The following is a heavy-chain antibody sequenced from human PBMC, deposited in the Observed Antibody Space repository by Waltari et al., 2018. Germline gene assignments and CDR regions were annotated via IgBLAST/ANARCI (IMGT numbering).Heavy chain of an antibody. CDR2: ISGSGGST. CDR3: AKWELGMGDAFDI. Sequence: EVQLLESGGGLVQPGGSLRLSCAASGFTFSSYAMSWVRQAPGKGLEGVSAISGSGGSTYYADSVKGRFTISRDNSKNTLYLQMNSLRAEDTAVYYCAKWELGMGDAFDIWGQGTMVTVSS. V-gene: IGHV3-23*01. J-gene: IGHJ3*02. CDR1: GFTFSSYA. D-gene: IGHD7-27*01.